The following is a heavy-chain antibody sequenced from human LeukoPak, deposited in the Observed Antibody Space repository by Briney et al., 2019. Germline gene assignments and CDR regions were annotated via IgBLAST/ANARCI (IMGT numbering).Heavy chain of an antibody. V-gene: IGHV3-21*01. CDR1: GFTFSSYS. D-gene: IGHD3-3*01. Sequence: PGGSLRLSCAASGFTFSSYSMNWVRQAPGKGLEWVSSISSSSSYIYYADSVKGRFTISRDNAKNSLYLQMNSVRAEDTAVYYCARDNGLRYYFDYWGQGTLVTVSS. CDR2: ISSSSSYI. CDR3: ARDNGLRYYFDY. J-gene: IGHJ4*02.